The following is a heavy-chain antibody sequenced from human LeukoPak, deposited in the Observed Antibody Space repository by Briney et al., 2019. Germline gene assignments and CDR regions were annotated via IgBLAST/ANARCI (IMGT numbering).Heavy chain of an antibody. CDR3: ARDGGYGSYFDY. J-gene: IGHJ4*02. CDR2: ISSSSSYI. CDR1: GFTFSSYG. D-gene: IGHD5-12*01. Sequence: PGGSLRLSCAASGFTFSSYGMNWVRQAPGKGLEWVSSISSSSSYIYYADSVKGRFTISRDNAKNSLYLQMNSLRAEDTAVYYCARDGGYGSYFDYWGQGTLVTVSS. V-gene: IGHV3-21*01.